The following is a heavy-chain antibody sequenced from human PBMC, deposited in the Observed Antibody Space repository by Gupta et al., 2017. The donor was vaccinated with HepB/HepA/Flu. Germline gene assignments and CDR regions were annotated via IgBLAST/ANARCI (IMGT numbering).Heavy chain of an antibody. CDR1: GGSTSSSSYY. CDR2: VYFSGST. D-gene: IGHD5-18*01. V-gene: IGHV4-39*01. CDR3: VRHNTAMATLFDY. Sequence: QLQLQESGPGLVKPSAPLSLTCTVSGGSTSSSSYYWGWIRQPPVKGRGWIGSVYFSGSTYYSPSRKSRVTISVDTSKNQFSLKVSSVTASDTAEYYCVRHNTAMATLFDYWGQGTLVTVSS. J-gene: IGHJ4*02.